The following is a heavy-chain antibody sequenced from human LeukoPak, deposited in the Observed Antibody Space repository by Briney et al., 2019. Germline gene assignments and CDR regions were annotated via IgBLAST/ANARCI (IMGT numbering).Heavy chain of an antibody. Sequence: ALVKVSCKASGYTFTNYYIHWVRQAPGQGLEWMGLINPSGGTTNCAQKFQGRVTMTRDMSTTTVYMHLSSLRSEDTAVYYCAREAVTIFGLVRTQTPKGPHRFDPWGQGTLVTVSS. CDR1: GYTFTNYY. J-gene: IGHJ5*02. CDR2: INPSGGTT. V-gene: IGHV1-46*01. CDR3: AREAVTIFGLVRTQTPKGPHRFDP. D-gene: IGHD3-3*01.